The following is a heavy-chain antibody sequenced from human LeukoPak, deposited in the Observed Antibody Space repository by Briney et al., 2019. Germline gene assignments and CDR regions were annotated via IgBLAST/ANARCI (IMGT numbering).Heavy chain of an antibody. CDR2: IKSKTDGGTT. CDR3: TTGITMVRGVIHLIDY. V-gene: IGHV3-15*01. D-gene: IGHD3-10*01. Sequence: GGSLRLSCAASGFTFSNAWMSWVRQAPGKGLEWVGRIKSKTDGGTTDYAAHVKGRFTISRDDSKNTLYLQMNSLKTEDTAVYYCTTGITMVRGVIHLIDYWGQGTLATVSS. CDR1: GFTFSNAW. J-gene: IGHJ4*02.